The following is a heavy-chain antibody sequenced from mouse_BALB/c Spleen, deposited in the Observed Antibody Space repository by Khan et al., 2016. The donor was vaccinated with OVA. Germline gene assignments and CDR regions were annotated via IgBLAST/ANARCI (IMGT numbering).Heavy chain of an antibody. CDR1: GFTFNSYG. D-gene: IGHD1-1*01. CDR3: AKSCFYGYYFDY. V-gene: IGHV5-17*02. CDR2: ISGDSNTI. J-gene: IGHJ2*01. Sequence: EVELVESGGGLVQPGGSRKLSCAASGFTFNSYGIHWVRQAPEKGLEWVAYISGDSNTIYYADTVKGRFTISRDNPKNTLFLQMTSLMSEDTARVYCAKSCFYGYYFDYWGQGTTLTVS.